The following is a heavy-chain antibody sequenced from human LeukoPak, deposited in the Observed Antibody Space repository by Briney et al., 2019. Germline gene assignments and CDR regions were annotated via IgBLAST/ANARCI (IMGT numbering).Heavy chain of an antibody. D-gene: IGHD1-14*01. CDR3: ARLNKPGWFDP. CDR2: IYYTGNT. CDR1: GDSITGYY. V-gene: IGHV4-39*01. J-gene: IGHJ5*02. Sequence: SETLSLTCSVSGDSITGYYWGWIRQPPGKGLEWIGNIYYTGNTYYNSSLKSRVTISLDTSKNQFSLKLTSVTAADTAVYYCARLNKPGWFDPWGQGTLVTVSS.